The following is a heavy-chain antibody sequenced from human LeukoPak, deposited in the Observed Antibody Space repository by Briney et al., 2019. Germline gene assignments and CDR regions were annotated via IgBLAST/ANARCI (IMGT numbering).Heavy chain of an antibody. CDR2: ITWHSENI. CDR3: VAVPETDFWIGFYLDY. J-gene: IGHJ4*02. V-gene: IGHV3-9*01. CDR1: GFTFDDYA. D-gene: IGHD3-3*01. Sequence: PGGSLRLSCVASGFTFDDYAMHWVRHAPGKGLEWVSGITWHSENIDYADSVKGRFTISRDNAKNSLYLQMNNLRAEDTALYFCVAVPETDFWIGFYLDYWGQGTLVTVSS.